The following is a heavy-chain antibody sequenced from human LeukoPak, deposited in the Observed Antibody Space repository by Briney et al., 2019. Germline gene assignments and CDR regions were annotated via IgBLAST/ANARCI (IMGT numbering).Heavy chain of an antibody. Sequence: PGGSLRLSCAASGFTFSDYYMSWIRQAPGKGLEWVSAISGSADNTYYADSVKGRFAISRDNSKNTLYLQLSTLRADDTAVYYCAKRTPYTGSSQSFDYWGQGTLVTVSS. J-gene: IGHJ4*02. D-gene: IGHD1-26*01. CDR3: AKRTPYTGSSQSFDY. V-gene: IGHV3-23*01. CDR1: GFTFSDYY. CDR2: ISGSADNT.